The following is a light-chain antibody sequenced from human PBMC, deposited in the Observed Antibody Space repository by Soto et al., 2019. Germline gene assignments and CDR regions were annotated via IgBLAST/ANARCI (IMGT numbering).Light chain of an antibody. V-gene: IGKV3-11*01. Sequence: EIVLTQSPATLSLSPGERATLSCRASQSVSSYLAWYQQKPGQAPRLLIYDASNRATGIPARFSGSGSGTDFTLPTSSLEPEDSAVYYCQQRSNWPPAVGQGTKLEIK. CDR3: QQRSNWPPA. CDR1: QSVSSY. J-gene: IGKJ2*01. CDR2: DAS.